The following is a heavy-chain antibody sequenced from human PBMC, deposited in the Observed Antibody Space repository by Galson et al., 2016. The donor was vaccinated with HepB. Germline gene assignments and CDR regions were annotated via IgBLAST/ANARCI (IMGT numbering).Heavy chain of an antibody. Sequence: SVKVSCKASGYSFSAYYIHWLRQAPGQGLEWMGLINPNTGGTKYVQKFQGWVTLTRDTSVSTAYMELTSLRSNDTAVYYCARERWVVGGRKYYYGMDVWGQGATVTVSS. CDR1: GYSFSAYY. J-gene: IGHJ6*02. CDR2: INPNTGGT. D-gene: IGHD2-2*01. V-gene: IGHV1-2*04. CDR3: ARERWVVGGRKYYYGMDV.